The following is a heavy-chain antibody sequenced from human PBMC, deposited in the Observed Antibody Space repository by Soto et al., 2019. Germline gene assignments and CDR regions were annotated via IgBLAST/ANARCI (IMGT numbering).Heavy chain of an antibody. V-gene: IGHV4-4*02. Sequence: QMQLQESGPGLVKPSGTLSLTYAVFGGSISNSNWWTWVRQPPGKVLDWIGEIFHSGSTNYNSSLMGRVTISVDKANNQFSLKLSSVTAADTAVYYCAHRPIVGAAIWGQGTLVTVSS. CDR2: IFHSGST. D-gene: IGHD1-26*01. CDR3: AHRPIVGAAI. J-gene: IGHJ4*02. CDR1: GGSISNSNW.